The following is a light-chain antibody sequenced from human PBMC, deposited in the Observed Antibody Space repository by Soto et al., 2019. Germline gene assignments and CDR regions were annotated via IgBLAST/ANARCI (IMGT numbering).Light chain of an antibody. CDR3: QSYDSSLVV. J-gene: IGLJ2*01. CDR2: EVS. V-gene: IGLV2-8*01. Sequence: QSALTQPPSASGSPGQSVTISCTGTSSDVGGYNYVSWYQHHPGKAPKLLIYEVSKRPSGVPDRFSGSKSANTASLTVSGLQAVDEADYFCQSYDSSLVVFGGGTKLTVL. CDR1: SSDVGGYNY.